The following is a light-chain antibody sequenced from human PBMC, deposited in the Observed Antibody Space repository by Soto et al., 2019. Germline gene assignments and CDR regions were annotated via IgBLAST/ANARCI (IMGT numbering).Light chain of an antibody. CDR1: QSVSSSY. J-gene: IGKJ2*01. CDR3: QQYGSSPET. Sequence: EIVLTQSPGTLSLSPGEGATLSCRASQSVSSSYLGWYQQKPGQAPRLLIYGASTRATGIPDRFSGSGSGTDFTLTISRLEPEDFAVYYCQQYGSSPETFGQGTNLDIK. CDR2: GAS. V-gene: IGKV3-20*01.